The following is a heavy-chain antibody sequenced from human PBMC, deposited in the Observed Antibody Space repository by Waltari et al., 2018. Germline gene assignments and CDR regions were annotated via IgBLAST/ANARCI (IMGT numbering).Heavy chain of an antibody. J-gene: IGHJ4*02. D-gene: IGHD4-17*01. V-gene: IGHV3-30-3*01. CDR3: ARDLGLPPTY. CDR2: ISFDGRNE. Sequence: QVQLVESGGGVVQPGRSLRLSCTASGFPFRSYFMHWVRQAPGKGLDWVAVISFDGRNEYYADSVKGRFTISRDNSRNTLYLQMNSLRVEDSAAYYCARDLGLPPTYWGQGTQVTVSS. CDR1: GFPFRSYF.